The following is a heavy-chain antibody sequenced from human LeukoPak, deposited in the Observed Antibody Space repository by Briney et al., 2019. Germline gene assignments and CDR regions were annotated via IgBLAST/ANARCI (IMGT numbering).Heavy chain of an antibody. CDR2: ITTGGPNT. V-gene: IGHV3-23*01. CDR1: GFTFSSYT. CDR3: AKDGGLWVSAHWGDS. D-gene: IGHD7-27*01. Sequence: GGSLRLSCTASGFTFSSYTMSWVRQAPGKGLKWASTITTGGPNTYYADSVKGRFTVSRDDSKNTLYLQMNSLRAEDTAVYYCAKDGGLWVSAHWGDSWGRGTLVTVSS. J-gene: IGHJ4*02.